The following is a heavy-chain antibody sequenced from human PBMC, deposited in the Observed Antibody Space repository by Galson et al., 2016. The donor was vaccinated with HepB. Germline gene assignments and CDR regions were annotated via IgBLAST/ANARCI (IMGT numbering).Heavy chain of an antibody. CDR1: EFSFSYYG. CDR3: VKDTGAVMVVDSTDAFDI. J-gene: IGHJ3*02. CDR2: ISYDGSNK. D-gene: IGHD2-15*01. V-gene: IGHV3-30*18. Sequence: SLRLSCAASEFSFSYYGMHWVRQAAGKGLEWVAVISYDGSNKYYADSVKGRFTISRDNSKNTLYLQMNSLRVEDTAVYYCVKDTGAVMVVDSTDAFDIWGQGTMVTVSS.